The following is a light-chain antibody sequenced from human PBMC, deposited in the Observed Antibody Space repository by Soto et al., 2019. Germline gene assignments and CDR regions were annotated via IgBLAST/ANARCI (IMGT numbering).Light chain of an antibody. CDR3: QSADSSGTYPVV. CDR1: ALPKQY. V-gene: IGLV3-25*02. Sequence: SYELTQPPSVSVSPGQTARITCSGDALPKQYAYWYQQKPGQAPVLVIYKDSERPSGIPERFSGSSSGTTVTLTISGVQAEDEADYYCQSADSSGTYPVVFGGGTKVT. CDR2: KDS. J-gene: IGLJ2*01.